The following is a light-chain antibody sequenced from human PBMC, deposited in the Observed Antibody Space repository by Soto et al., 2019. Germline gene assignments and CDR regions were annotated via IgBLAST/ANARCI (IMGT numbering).Light chain of an antibody. V-gene: IGKV3-20*01. Sequence: EIVLTQSPGALSLSPGEGATLSCRASQSLSSSYVAWYQQKLGQPPRLLIYGASNRATGIPDRFSGSWSGTEFTLTISGLEPEDFAVYYCQQYGISPSYTFAQGTKVDIK. J-gene: IGKJ2*01. CDR1: QSLSSSY. CDR3: QQYGISPSYT. CDR2: GAS.